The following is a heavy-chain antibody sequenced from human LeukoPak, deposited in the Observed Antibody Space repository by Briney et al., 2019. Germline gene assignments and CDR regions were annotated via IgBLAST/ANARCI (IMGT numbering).Heavy chain of an antibody. CDR2: IYYSGST. CDR3: AREACSGGSCFPIDY. Sequence: PSETLSLTCTVSGGSISSYYWSWIRQPPGKGLEWIGYIYYSGSTNYNPSLKSRVTISVDTSKNQFSLKLSSVTAADTAVYYCAREACSGGSCFPIDYWGQGTLVTVSS. D-gene: IGHD2-15*01. J-gene: IGHJ4*02. V-gene: IGHV4-59*01. CDR1: GGSISSYY.